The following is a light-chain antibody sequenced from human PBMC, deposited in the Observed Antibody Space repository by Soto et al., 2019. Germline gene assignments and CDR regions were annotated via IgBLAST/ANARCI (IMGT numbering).Light chain of an antibody. CDR3: MQGTPWPYT. Sequence: DVVMTQSPLSLPVTLGQPASISCRSSQSPEYSDGNTYLNWFQQRPGQSPRRLIYKVSNRDSGVPSRFSGSGFGTDFTLRISSVEAEDVGVYYCMQGTPWPYTFGQGTKLEIK. V-gene: IGKV2-30*01. CDR2: KVS. J-gene: IGKJ2*01. CDR1: QSPEYSDGNTY.